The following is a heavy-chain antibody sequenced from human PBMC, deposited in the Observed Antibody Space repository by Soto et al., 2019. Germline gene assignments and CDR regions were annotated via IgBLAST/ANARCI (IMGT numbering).Heavy chain of an antibody. CDR3: AKVRVDYYYGSGPFDY. Sequence: QVQLVESGGGMVQPGRSLRLSCAASGFTFSSYGMHWVRQAPGKGLEWVALISSDGSNKYYADSVKGRFTISRDNSKNTLYLQMNTLRAEDTAVYYCAKVRVDYYYGSGPFDYWGQGTLVTVSS. J-gene: IGHJ4*02. D-gene: IGHD3-10*01. CDR1: GFTFSSYG. CDR2: ISSDGSNK. V-gene: IGHV3-30*18.